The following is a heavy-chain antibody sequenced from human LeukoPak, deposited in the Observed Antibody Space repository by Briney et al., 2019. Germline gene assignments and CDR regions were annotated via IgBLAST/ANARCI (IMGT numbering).Heavy chain of an antibody. CDR3: ARVVTRDPELIDAFDI. CDR2: INPSGGST. CDR1: EYTFTSYY. D-gene: IGHD1-26*01. J-gene: IGHJ3*02. V-gene: IGHV1-46*01. Sequence: ASVKVSCKASEYTFTSYYMHWVRQAPGQGLEWMGIINPSGGSTSYAQKFQGRVTMTRDTSTSTVYMELSSLRSEDTAVYYCARVVTRDPELIDAFDIRGQGTMVTVSS.